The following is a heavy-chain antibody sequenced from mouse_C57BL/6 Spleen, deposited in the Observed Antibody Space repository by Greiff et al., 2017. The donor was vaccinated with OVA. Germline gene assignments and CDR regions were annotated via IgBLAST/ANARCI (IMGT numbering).Heavy chain of an antibody. CDR2: ISSGGSYT. CDR3: ASRGYYSNYDYAMDY. J-gene: IGHJ4*01. D-gene: IGHD2-5*01. Sequence: EVKLVESGGDLVKPGGSLKLSCAASGFTFSSYGMSWVRQTPDKRLEWVATISSGGSYTYYPDSVKGRFTISIDNAKNTLYLQMSSLKSEDTAMYDCASRGYYSNYDYAMDYWGQGTSVTVSS. CDR1: GFTFSSYG. V-gene: IGHV5-6*02.